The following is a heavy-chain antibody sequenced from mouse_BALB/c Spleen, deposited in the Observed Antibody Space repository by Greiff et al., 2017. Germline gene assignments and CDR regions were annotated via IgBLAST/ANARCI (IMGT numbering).Heavy chain of an antibody. CDR2: ISSGSSTI. CDR3: ARNYYGYDWFAY. CDR1: GFTFSSFG. Sequence: VQLKESGGGLVQPGGSRKLSCAASGFTFSSFGMHWVRQAPEKGLEWVAYISSGSSTIYYADTVKGRFTISRDNPKNTLFLQMTSLRSEDTAMYYCARNYYGYDWFAYWGQGTLVTVSA. D-gene: IGHD2-2*01. V-gene: IGHV5-17*02. J-gene: IGHJ3*01.